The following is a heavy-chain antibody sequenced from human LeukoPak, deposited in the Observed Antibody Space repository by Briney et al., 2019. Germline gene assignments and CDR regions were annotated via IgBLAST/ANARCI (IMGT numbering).Heavy chain of an antibody. V-gene: IGHV4-34*01. J-gene: IGHJ4*02. D-gene: IGHD2-2*01. Sequence: PSETLSLTCAVYGGSFSGYYWSWIRQPPGKGLEWIGEINHSGSTNYNPSLKSRVTISVDTSKNQFSLKLSSVTAADTAVYYCARGRYCSSTSCYRGLGYWGQGTLVTVSS. CDR2: INHSGST. CDR3: ARGRYCSSTSCYRGLGY. CDR1: GGSFSGYY.